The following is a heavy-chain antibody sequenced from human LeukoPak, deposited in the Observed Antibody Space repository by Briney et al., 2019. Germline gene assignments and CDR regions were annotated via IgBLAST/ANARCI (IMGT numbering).Heavy chain of an antibody. CDR1: GYTFTSYG. CDR3: ARDRTDIVVVVAAIPGAFDI. CDR2: ISAYNGNT. V-gene: IGHV1-18*01. D-gene: IGHD2-15*01. Sequence: GSVRVSCKASGYTFTSYGISWVRQAPGQGLEWMGWISAYNGNTNYAQKLQGRVTMTTDTSTSTAYMELRSLRSDDTAVYYCARDRTDIVVVVAAIPGAFDIWGQATMVTVSS. J-gene: IGHJ3*02.